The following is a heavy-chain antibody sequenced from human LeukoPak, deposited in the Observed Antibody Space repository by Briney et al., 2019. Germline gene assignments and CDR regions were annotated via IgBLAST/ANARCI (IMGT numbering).Heavy chain of an antibody. CDR2: ISYDGSNK. CDR1: GFTFSSYG. V-gene: IGHV3-30*03. CDR3: ATMGGGGWHFDY. J-gene: IGHJ4*02. Sequence: QPGGSLRLSCAASGFTFSSYGMHWVRQAPGKGLEWVAVISYDGSNKYYADSVKGRFTISSDNSKNTLYLQMNSLRAEDTAVYYCATMGGGGWHFDYWGQGTLVTVSS. D-gene: IGHD3-16*01.